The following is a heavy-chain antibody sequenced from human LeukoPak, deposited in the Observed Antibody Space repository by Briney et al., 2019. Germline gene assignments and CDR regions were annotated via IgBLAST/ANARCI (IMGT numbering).Heavy chain of an antibody. CDR2: LKLYDGSI. D-gene: IGHD6-13*01. J-gene: IGHJ4*02. V-gene: IGHV1-46*01. Sequence: ASVKVSCKASGYSFIRYHIHWVRQAPGQGLEWMGVLKLYDGSISHAQKFQGRVTMTSDTSTSTVYMELSSLRAEDTAVYYCARGSSSWVFDYWGQGTLVTVSS. CDR1: GYSFIRYH. CDR3: ARGSSSWVFDY.